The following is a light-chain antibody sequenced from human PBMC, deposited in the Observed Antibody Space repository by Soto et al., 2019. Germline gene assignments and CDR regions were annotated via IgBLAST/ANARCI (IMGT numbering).Light chain of an antibody. CDR1: SSNIGAGFD. CDR2: ATK. J-gene: IGLJ3*02. Sequence: QAVVTQPPSVSGAPGQTVTISCPGSSSNIGAGFDVHWYMQLPGTAPKLLIYATKNRPSGVPDRFSGSKSGTSASLVITGLQAEDEADYYCQSYDKSLSGWVFGGGTKLTVL. V-gene: IGLV1-40*01. CDR3: QSYDKSLSGWV.